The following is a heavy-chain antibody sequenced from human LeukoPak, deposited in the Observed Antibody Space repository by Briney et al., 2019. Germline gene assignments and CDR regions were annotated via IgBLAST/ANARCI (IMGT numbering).Heavy chain of an antibody. Sequence: GGSLRLSCAASGFTFSSYSMNWVRQAPGKGLEWVSSISSSSSCIYYADSVKGRFTISRDNAKNSLYLQMNSLRAEDTAVYYCARDSDIAVAGTDYWGQGTLVTVSS. D-gene: IGHD6-19*01. CDR3: ARDSDIAVAGTDY. CDR1: GFTFSSYS. J-gene: IGHJ4*02. CDR2: ISSSSSCI. V-gene: IGHV3-21*01.